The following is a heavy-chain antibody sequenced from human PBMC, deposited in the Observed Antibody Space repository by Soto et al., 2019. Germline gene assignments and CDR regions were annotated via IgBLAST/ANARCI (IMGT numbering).Heavy chain of an antibody. CDR1: GYTFTSYY. D-gene: IGHD1-1*01. J-gene: IGHJ4*02. Sequence: QVQLVQSGAEVKKPGASVKVSCKASGYTFTSYYMHWVRQAPGQGLEWMGIINASGGSTSYAQKFKGRVTMTRDTSKSTVYMELSSLRSEDTAVYYCARDRIWNDVAGLDYWGQGTLVTVSS. CDR2: INASGGST. CDR3: ARDRIWNDVAGLDY. V-gene: IGHV1-46*01.